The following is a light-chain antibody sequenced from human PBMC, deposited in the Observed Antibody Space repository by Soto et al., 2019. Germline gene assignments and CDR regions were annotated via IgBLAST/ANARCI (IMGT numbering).Light chain of an antibody. CDR2: EVT. V-gene: IGLV2-14*01. J-gene: IGLJ2*01. CDR3: SSYTSSSTVV. CDR1: SGGVGGYNY. Sequence: QSVLTQPPSASGSPGQSVTISCTGASGGVGGYNYVSWYQQHPGKAPKLMIYEVTNRPSGVSNRFSGSKSGNTASLTISGLQAEDEADYYCSSYTSSSTVVFGGGTKLTVL.